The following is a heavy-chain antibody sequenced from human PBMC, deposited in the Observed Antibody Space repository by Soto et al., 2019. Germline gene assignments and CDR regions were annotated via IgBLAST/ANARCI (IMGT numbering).Heavy chain of an antibody. CDR2: ISAYNGNT. CDR1: GYTFTSYG. Sequence: GSVKVSCKASGYTFTSYGISWVRQAPGQGLEWMGWISAYNGNTNYAQKLQGRVTMTTDTSTSTAYMELRSLRSDDTAVYYCARVRRRSGYDAFDIWGQGTMVTVSS. CDR3: ARVRRRSGYDAFDI. V-gene: IGHV1-18*01. D-gene: IGHD3-3*01. J-gene: IGHJ3*02.